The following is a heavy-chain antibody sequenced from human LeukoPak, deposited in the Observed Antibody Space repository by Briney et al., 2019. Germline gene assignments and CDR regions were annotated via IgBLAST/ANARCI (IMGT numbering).Heavy chain of an antibody. D-gene: IGHD5-12*01. CDR1: GYTFTNYY. J-gene: IGHJ4*02. CDR2: INPNSGGT. CDR3: ATLMDIVATIPSLDY. V-gene: IGHV1-2*02. Sequence: ASVKVSCKASGYTFTNYYIHWVRQAPGQGLEWMGWINPNSGGTNYAQKFQGRVTMTRDTSISTAYMELSRLRSDDTAVYYCATLMDIVATIPSLDYWGQGTLVTVSS.